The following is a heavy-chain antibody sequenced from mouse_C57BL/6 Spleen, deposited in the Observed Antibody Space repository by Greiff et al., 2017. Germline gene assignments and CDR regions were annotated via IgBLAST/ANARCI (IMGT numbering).Heavy chain of an antibody. Sequence: QVQLQQPGTELVKPGASVKLSCKASGYTFTSYWMHWVKQRPGQGLEWIGNINPSNGGTNYNEKFKSKATLTVDKSSSTAYMQLSSLTSEDSAVYYCARWITTVVATNYYAMDYWGQGTSVAVSS. CDR1: GYTFTSYW. CDR2: INPSNGGT. CDR3: ARWITTVVATNYYAMDY. J-gene: IGHJ4*01. D-gene: IGHD1-1*01. V-gene: IGHV1-53*01.